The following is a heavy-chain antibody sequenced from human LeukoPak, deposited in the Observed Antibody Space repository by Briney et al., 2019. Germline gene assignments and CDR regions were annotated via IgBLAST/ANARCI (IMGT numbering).Heavy chain of an antibody. CDR1: GYTFTDYY. J-gene: IGHJ6*03. V-gene: IGHV1-2*02. CDR2: INPHADGT. Sequence: ASVKVSCKASGYTFTDYYIHWIRQAPGQELKWMGWINPHADGTKSAQNFQGRVTMTRDTSISTAYMELSRLTSDDTAVYYCARSYYYYYHMDVWGKGTTVTVSS. CDR3: ARSYYYYYHMDV.